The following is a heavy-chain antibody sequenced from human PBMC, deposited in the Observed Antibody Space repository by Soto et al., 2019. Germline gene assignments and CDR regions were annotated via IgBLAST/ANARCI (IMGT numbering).Heavy chain of an antibody. V-gene: IGHV3-23*01. CDR1: GFTFSSYA. J-gene: IGHJ6*02. CDR2: ISGGGGST. D-gene: IGHD6-19*01. CDR3: ARVQGREWLVTVDYYYYGMDV. Sequence: GGSLRLSCAASGFTFSSYAMNWVRQAPGKGLEWVSGISGGGGSTYYADSVKGRFTISRDNSKNTLYLQMNSLRVEDTAVYYCARVQGREWLVTVDYYYYGMDVWGQGTTVTVSS.